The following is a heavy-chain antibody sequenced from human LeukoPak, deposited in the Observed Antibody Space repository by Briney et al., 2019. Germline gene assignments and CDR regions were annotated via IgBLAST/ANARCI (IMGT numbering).Heavy chain of an antibody. CDR1: GGSISGYH. CDR3: ARDGKGPYCGGDCYYNFDY. V-gene: IGHV4-4*07. CDR2: IYTSGST. J-gene: IGHJ4*02. D-gene: IGHD2-21*02. Sequence: SETLSLTCTVSGGSISGYHWSWIRQPAGKGLEWIGRIYTSGSTNYNPSLKSRVTMSVDTSKNQFSLKLSSVTAADTAVYYCARDGKGPYCGGDCYYNFDYWGQGTLVTVSS.